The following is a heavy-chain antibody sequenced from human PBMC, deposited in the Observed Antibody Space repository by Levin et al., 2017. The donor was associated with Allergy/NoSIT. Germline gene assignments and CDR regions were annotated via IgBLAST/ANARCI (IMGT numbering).Heavy chain of an antibody. V-gene: IGHV5-51*01. CDR3: ARHFEPNAWAFDI. J-gene: IGHJ3*02. CDR1: GYSFTSYW. Sequence: GESLKISCKGSGYSFTSYWIGWVRQMPGKGLEWMGIIYPGDSDTRYSPSFQGQVTISADKSISTAYLQWSSLKASDTAMYYCARHFEPNAWAFDIWGQGTMVTVSS. D-gene: IGHD3-9*01. CDR2: IYPGDSDT.